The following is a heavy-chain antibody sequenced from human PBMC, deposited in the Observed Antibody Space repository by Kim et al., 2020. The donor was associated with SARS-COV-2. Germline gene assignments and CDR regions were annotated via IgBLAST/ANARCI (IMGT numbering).Heavy chain of an antibody. CDR1: GFTVSSNY. Sequence: GGSLRLSCAASGFTVSSNYMSWVRQAPGKGLEWVSVIYSGGSTYYADSVKGRFTISRDNSKNTLYLQMNSLRAEDTAVYYCASFIDRERSKYYDFWSGYHAHTLTDYWGQGTLVTVSS. V-gene: IGHV3-66*01. D-gene: IGHD3-3*01. CDR3: ASFIDRERSKYYDFWSGYHAHTLTDY. J-gene: IGHJ4*02. CDR2: IYSGGST.